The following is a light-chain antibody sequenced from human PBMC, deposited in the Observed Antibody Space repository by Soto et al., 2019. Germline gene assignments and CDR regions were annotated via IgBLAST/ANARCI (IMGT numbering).Light chain of an antibody. CDR3: CSYAGSNNLV. CDR2: EVS. CDR1: SSDVGGYNY. Sequence: QSALTQPPSASGSPGQSVTISCTGNSSDVGGYNYVSWYQQHPGKAPKLMIYEVSKRPSGVPDRFSGSKSGNTASLTVSGVQAEDEADYYCCSYAGSNNLVFGTGTKLTVL. V-gene: IGLV2-8*01. J-gene: IGLJ1*01.